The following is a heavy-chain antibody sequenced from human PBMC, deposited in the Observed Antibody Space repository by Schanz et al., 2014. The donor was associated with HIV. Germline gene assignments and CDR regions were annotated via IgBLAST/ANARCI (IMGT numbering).Heavy chain of an antibody. J-gene: IGHJ6*02. V-gene: IGHV3-30*18. CDR2: ISYDGSNK. CDR1: GFTFDSYG. Sequence: QVQLVESGGGVVQPGRSLRLSCAASGFTFDSYGIHWVRQAPGKGLEWVAVISYDGSNKKYADSVKGRFTISRDNSKNTLYPQMKSLRPEDTAVYYCAKDRNHYDSRYRGKGNYYYYYGMDVWGQGTTVTVSS. D-gene: IGHD3-22*01. CDR3: AKDRNHYDSRYRGKGNYYYYYGMDV.